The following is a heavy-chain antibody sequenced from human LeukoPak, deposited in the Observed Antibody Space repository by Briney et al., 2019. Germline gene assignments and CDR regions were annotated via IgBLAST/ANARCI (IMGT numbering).Heavy chain of an antibody. CDR2: INHSGST. CDR3: ARMDIVVVPAAGYYYYYMDV. V-gene: IGHV4-34*01. J-gene: IGHJ6*03. CDR1: GGSISSYY. D-gene: IGHD2-2*03. Sequence: PSETLSLTCTVSGGSISSYYWSWIRQPPGKGLEWIGEINHSGSTNYNPSLKSRVTISVDTSKNQFSLKLSSVTAADTAVYYCARMDIVVVPAAGYYYYYMDVWGKGTTVTVSS.